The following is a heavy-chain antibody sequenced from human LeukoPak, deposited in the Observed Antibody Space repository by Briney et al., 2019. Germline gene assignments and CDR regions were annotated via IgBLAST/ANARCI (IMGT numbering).Heavy chain of an antibody. CDR2: IYYSGNT. CDR3: ATTKLMVYANWFDP. J-gene: IGHJ5*02. D-gene: IGHD2-8*01. CDR1: GVSISSSNSY. V-gene: IGHV4-39*01. Sequence: SETLSLTCTVSGVSISSSNSYWGWIRQPPGKGLEWIGSIYYSGNTYYNASLKSQVSISIDTSKNQFSLRLTSVTAADTAVYYCATTKLMVYANWFDPWGQGTLVTVSS.